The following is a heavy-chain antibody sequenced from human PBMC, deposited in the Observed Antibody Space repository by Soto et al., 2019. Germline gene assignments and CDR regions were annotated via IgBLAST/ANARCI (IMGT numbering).Heavy chain of an antibody. CDR2: IYYSGNT. V-gene: IGHV4-30-4*01. D-gene: IGHD1-1*01. Sequence: QVQLQESGPGLVKSSQTLSLTCSVSDDSISSGSYYGTWIRQPPGKGLEWLGYIYYSGNTYYNPSLESRVSMSLDRSKNQFSMQLNSVTAADTAVYFGARGPPFRNDAFLHYCLDVWGQGTAVTVSS. CDR3: ARGPPFRNDAFLHYCLDV. J-gene: IGHJ6*02. CDR1: DDSISSGSYY.